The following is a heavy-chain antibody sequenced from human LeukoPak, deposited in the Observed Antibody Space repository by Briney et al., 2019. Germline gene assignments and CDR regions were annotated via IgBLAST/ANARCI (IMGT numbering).Heavy chain of an antibody. D-gene: IGHD6-19*01. CDR2: ISTSSGYI. CDR3: ARFTAVAGFDY. CDR1: GLTFTRYS. V-gene: IGHV3-21*01. J-gene: IGHJ4*02. Sequence: GGSLRLSCAASGLTFTRYSMSWVRQAPGKGLEWVSSISTSSGYIYYADSVMGRFTISRDNAKNSLYLQMNSLRAEDTAVYYCARFTAVAGFDYWGQGTLVTVSS.